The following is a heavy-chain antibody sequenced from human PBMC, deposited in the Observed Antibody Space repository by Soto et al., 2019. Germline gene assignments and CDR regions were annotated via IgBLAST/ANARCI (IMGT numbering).Heavy chain of an antibody. CDR3: ARGRDDY. J-gene: IGHJ4*01. CDR2: IYYSGSP. CDR1: VGSLSCYY. Sequence: DRQSMTGAVSVGSLSCYYWSWIRQPPGKGLEWIGYIYYSGSPNYSPSLESRVTISEDTSKNQFSLKLSSVTAADTAIYYCARGRDDY. V-gene: IGHV4-59*07.